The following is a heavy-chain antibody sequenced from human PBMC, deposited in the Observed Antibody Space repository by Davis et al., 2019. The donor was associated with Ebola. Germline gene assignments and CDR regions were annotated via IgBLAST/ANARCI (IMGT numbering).Heavy chain of an antibody. Sequence: SETLSLTCAVYGGSFSGYSWTWIRQPPGKGLEWIGEINHSGSTNYNPSLKSRVTISVDKSKNQFSLKLSSVTAADTAVYYCARQSEAGYCSSTSCYFGRGGWFDPWGQGTLVTVSS. V-gene: IGHV4-34*01. CDR2: INHSGST. J-gene: IGHJ5*02. D-gene: IGHD2-2*01. CDR1: GGSFSGYS. CDR3: ARQSEAGYCSSTSCYFGRGGWFDP.